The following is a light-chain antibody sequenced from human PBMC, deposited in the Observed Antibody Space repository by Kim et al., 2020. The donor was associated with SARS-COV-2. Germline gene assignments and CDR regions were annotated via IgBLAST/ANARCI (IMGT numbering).Light chain of an antibody. CDR1: QSVSSN. V-gene: IGKV3-15*01. J-gene: IGKJ1*01. Sequence: EIVMTQSPATLSVSPGERATLSCRASQSVSSNLAWYQQKPGQAPSLLIYGASTRATGIPARFSGSGSGTEFTLTISSLQSEDFAVYYCHQYNNWPPAFGQGTKVEIK. CDR3: HQYNNWPPA. CDR2: GAS.